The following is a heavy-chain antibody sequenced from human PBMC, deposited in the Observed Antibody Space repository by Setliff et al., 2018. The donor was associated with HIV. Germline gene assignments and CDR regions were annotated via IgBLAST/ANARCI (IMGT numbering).Heavy chain of an antibody. D-gene: IGHD3-3*01. V-gene: IGHV4-38-2*01. CDR2: IYHSGST. CDR3: ARANFWSGYYGY. Sequence: SETLSLTCAVSGYSISSGYYWGWIRQPPGKGLEWIGAIYHSGSTYYNPSLKSRVTISVDTSKNQFSLKLSSVTAADTAVYYCARANFWSGYYGYWGQGTLVTVS. J-gene: IGHJ4*02. CDR1: GYSISSGYY.